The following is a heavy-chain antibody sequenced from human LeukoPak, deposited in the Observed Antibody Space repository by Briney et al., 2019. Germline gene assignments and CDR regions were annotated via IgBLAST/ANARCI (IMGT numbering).Heavy chain of an antibody. CDR3: ARLTSIVVVGPSGYYFDY. CDR1: GGTFSRSA. CDR2: IIPIFGTA. D-gene: IGHD2-15*01. V-gene: IGHV1-69*06. Sequence: SVNLSGKASGGTFSRSAIRWVRQAPGQGLEWMGGIIPIFGTANYAQKFQGRVTITADKSTSTAYMDLSSLRSEDTAVYYCARLTSIVVVGPSGYYFDYWGQGTLVTVSS. J-gene: IGHJ4*02.